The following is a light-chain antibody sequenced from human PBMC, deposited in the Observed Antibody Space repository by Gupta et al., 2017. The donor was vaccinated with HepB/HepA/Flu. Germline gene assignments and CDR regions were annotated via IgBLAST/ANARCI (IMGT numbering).Light chain of an antibody. J-gene: IGKJ3*01. V-gene: IGKV3-15*01. CDR2: GAS. Sequence: EIVMHHPPATLSVSPGERAPPSCRASQSVSSNSAWYQQTPGQAPRLLIYGASTRAIGIPARFSGSGSGTEFTLTISSLQSEDFAVYYCQQYNNWPPFTFGPGTKVDIK. CDR1: QSVSSN. CDR3: QQYNNWPPFT.